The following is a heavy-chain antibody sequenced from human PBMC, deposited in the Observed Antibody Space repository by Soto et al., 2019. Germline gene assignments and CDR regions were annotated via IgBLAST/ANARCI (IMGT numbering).Heavy chain of an antibody. CDR3: ARSSSRWLGWGFDL. CDR2: IYTSAST. CDR1: GGSVSIYY. J-gene: IGHJ5*02. V-gene: IGHV4-4*07. Sequence: PSGSLALTGTACGGSVSIYYVGVTRKPTGKGLEWIGRIYTSASTNYNPSLKSRVTMSVETSKNQFSLKLSSVTAADTAVYYCARSSSRWLGWGFDLWAEATLVTVSS. D-gene: IGHD6-13*01.